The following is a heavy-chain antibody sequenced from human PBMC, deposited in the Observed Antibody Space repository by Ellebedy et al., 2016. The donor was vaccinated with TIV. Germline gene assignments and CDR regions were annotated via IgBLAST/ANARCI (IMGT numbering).Heavy chain of an antibody. D-gene: IGHD6-19*01. CDR2: FDPEDGET. Sequence: ASVKVSCXVSGYTLTQLSMYWVRQAPGKGLEWVVCFDPEDGETISAQKFQGRVSVTDDRSTNTAYLDLSSLRSDDTAVYYCATGHSNGWYSHFAYWGQGTLVTVS. V-gene: IGHV1-24*01. J-gene: IGHJ4*02. CDR1: GYTLTQLS. CDR3: ATGHSNGWYSHFAY.